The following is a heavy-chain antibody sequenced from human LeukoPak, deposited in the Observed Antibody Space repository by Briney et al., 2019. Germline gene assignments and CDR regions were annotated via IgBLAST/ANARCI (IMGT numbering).Heavy chain of an antibody. CDR3: ARAHTYYDFWSGYSGSIRTSWFDP. CDR1: GGSFSGYY. D-gene: IGHD3-3*01. J-gene: IGHJ5*02. Sequence: KPSATLSLTCAVYGGSFSGYYWSWIRQPPGKGLEWIGEINHSGSTNYNPSLKSRVTISVDTSKNQFSLKLSSVTAADTAVYYCARAHTYYDFWSGYSGSIRTSWFDPWGQGTLVTVSS. CDR2: INHSGST. V-gene: IGHV4-34*01.